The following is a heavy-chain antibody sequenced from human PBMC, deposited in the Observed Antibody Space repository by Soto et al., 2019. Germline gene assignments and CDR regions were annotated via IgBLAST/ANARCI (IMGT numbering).Heavy chain of an antibody. CDR1: GDSVTSRSAY. CDR3: ARGNIAASGTKFDP. CDR2: IYYSGNS. Sequence: QVQLQESGPGLVKPSETLSLTCTVSGDSVTSRSAYWTWVRQPPGKGREWIGYIYYSGNSNDTPSLKSPFTISVDKTTNQFSLKLTYVTAADTAIYYCARGNIAASGTKFDPWGQGILVTVSS. J-gene: IGHJ5*02. D-gene: IGHD6-13*01. V-gene: IGHV4-61*01.